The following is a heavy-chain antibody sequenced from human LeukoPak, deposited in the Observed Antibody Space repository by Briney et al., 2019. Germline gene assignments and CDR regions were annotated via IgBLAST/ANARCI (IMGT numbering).Heavy chain of an antibody. Sequence: GASVKVSCKASGGTFSSYAISWVRQAPGQGLEWMGGIIPIFGTATYAQKFQGRVTITMDESTSTAYMELSSLRSEATAVYYCARSSFGYDSNDYWGQGTLVTVS. CDR2: IIPIFGTA. CDR1: GGTFSSYA. D-gene: IGHD5-12*01. J-gene: IGHJ4*02. CDR3: ARSSFGYDSNDY. V-gene: IGHV1-69*05.